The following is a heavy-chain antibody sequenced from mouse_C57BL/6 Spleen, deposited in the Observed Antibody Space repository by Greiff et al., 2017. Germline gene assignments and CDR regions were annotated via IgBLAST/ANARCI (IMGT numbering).Heavy chain of an antibody. CDR3: TREGDGSYSFDY. J-gene: IGHJ2*01. CDR2: IDPETGGT. CDR1: GYTFTDYE. V-gene: IGHV1-15*01. D-gene: IGHD1-1*02. Sequence: VKLVESGAELVRPGASVTLSCKASGYTFTDYEMHWVKQTPVHGLEWIGAIDPETGGTAYNQKFKGKAILTADKSSSTAYMELRSLTSEDSAVYYCTREGDGSYSFDYWGQGTTLTVSS.